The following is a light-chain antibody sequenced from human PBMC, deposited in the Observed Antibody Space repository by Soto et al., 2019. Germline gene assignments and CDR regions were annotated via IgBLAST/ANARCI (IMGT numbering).Light chain of an antibody. V-gene: IGLV1-47*01. CDR2: RNN. J-gene: IGLJ1*01. CDR3: AAWDDSLRGFYV. CDR1: SSNIGSNY. Sequence: QPVLTQPPSASGTPGQRVTISCSGSSSNIGSNYVYWYQQLPGTAPKLLIYRNNQRPSWVPDRFSGSKSGTSASLAISGLRSEDEADYYCAAWDDSLRGFYVFGTGTKVTVL.